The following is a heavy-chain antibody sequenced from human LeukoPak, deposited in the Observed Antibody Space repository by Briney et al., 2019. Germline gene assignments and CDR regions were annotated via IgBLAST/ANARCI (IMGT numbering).Heavy chain of an antibody. CDR3: ARNSGSPPLYYFDY. J-gene: IGHJ4*02. CDR1: GGSFSGYY. V-gene: IGHV4-34*01. D-gene: IGHD1-26*01. CDR2: INHSGST. Sequence: SETLSLTCAVYGGSFSGYYWSWIRQPPGKGLEWIGEINHSGSTNYNPSLKSRVTISVDTSKNQFSLKLSSVTAADTAVYYCARNSGSPPLYYFDYWGQGTLVTVSS.